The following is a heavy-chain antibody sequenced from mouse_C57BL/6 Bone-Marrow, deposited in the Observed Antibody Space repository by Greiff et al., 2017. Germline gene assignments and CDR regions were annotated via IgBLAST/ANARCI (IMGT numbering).Heavy chain of an antibody. CDR3: ARWGDY. J-gene: IGHJ2*01. Sequence: VQLQQSGPELVKPGASVKISCKASGYSFTGYYMNWVKQSPEKSLEWIGEINPSTGGTTYNQKFKAKATLTVDKSSSTAYMQLKSLTSEDSAVYYCARWGDYWGQGTTLTVSS. CDR1: GYSFTGYY. CDR2: INPSTGGT. V-gene: IGHV1-42*01.